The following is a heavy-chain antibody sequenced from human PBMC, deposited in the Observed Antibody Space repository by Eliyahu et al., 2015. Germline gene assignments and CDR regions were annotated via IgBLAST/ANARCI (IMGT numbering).Heavy chain of an antibody. V-gene: IGHV4-4*02. D-gene: IGHD6-19*01. CDR3: ARSSGWYAIDY. CDR1: GGSISNSNW. J-gene: IGHJ4*02. Sequence: QVQLQESGPGLVKPSETLSLTCAVSGGSISNSNWWSWVRQPPGKGLEWIGEISHSGSSKYNPSLKSRVTISADKSKNQFSLKLTSVTAADTAVFYCARSSGWYAIDYWGQGTLVTVSS. CDR2: ISHSGSS.